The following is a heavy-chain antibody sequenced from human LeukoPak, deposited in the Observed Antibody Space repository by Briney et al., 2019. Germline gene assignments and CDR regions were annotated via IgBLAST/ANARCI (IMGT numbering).Heavy chain of an antibody. CDR3: AKWGDYDVLTGYYVSDY. CDR2: ITGSGGNT. D-gene: IGHD3-9*01. Sequence: GASLRLSCAASGFTFSNYAMSWVRQAPGKGLEWVAAITGSGGNTYYADSVKGRFTISRDNSKNTVFLQMNSLRAEDTAVYYCAKWGDYDVLTGYYVSDYWGQGALVSVSS. CDR1: GFTFSNYA. J-gene: IGHJ4*02. V-gene: IGHV3-23*01.